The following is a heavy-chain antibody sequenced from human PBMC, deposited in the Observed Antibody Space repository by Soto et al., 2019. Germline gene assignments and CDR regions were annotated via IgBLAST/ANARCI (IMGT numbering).Heavy chain of an antibody. D-gene: IGHD6-19*01. J-gene: IGHJ4*02. CDR1: GCSFPSFW. CDR3: VKQHPLDSRARHN. V-gene: IGHV5-51*01. CDR2: IYPGDSET. Sequence: PGESLKISCKVSGCSFPSFWIGWVRQMPGKGLEWLGSIYPGDSETRYSPSFQGEVTISADKSITTAYLHWSSLRASDTATYYCVKQHPLDSRARHNWGQGTLVTVSS.